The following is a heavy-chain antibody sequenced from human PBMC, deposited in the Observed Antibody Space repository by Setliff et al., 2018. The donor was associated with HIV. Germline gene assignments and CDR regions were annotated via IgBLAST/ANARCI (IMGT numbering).Heavy chain of an antibody. J-gene: IGHJ4*02. CDR3: ARNTLGYGAHFDN. D-gene: IGHD5-18*01. CDR2: INHSGST. CDR1: GGSFSGYY. V-gene: IGHV4-34*01. Sequence: PSETLSLTCAVYGGSFSGYYWSWIRQPPGKGLEWIGEINHSGSTNYNPSLKSRVTMSVDTSNNHFSLRLHSVTAADSAVYYCARNTLGYGAHFDNWGQGILVTVSS.